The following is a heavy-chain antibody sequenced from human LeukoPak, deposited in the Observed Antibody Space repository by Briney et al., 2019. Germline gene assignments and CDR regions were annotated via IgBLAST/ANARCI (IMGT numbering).Heavy chain of an antibody. Sequence: PGGSLRLSCAASGFTFSSYAMHWVRQAPGKGLEWVAVISYDGSNKYYADSVKGRFTISRDNSKNTLYLQMNSLRAEDTAVYYCARGAPVVAATLLYYYYYGMDVWGQGTTVTVSS. J-gene: IGHJ6*02. D-gene: IGHD2-15*01. CDR2: ISYDGSNK. CDR1: GFTFSSYA. CDR3: ARGAPVVAATLLYYYYYGMDV. V-gene: IGHV3-30-3*01.